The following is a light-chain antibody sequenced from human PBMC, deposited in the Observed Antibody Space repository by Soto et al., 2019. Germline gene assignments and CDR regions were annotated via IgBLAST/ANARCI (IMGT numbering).Light chain of an antibody. CDR3: QQYGSSALT. Sequence: EIVMTQSPATLSVSPWERATLSCRASQSVDINLAWYQKKAGQAPRLLIYGASTRATAIPARFSGSGSGTEFTLTISSLQSEDFAVYYCQQYGSSALTFGGGTKVDIK. CDR2: GAS. V-gene: IGKV3-15*01. J-gene: IGKJ4*01. CDR1: QSVDIN.